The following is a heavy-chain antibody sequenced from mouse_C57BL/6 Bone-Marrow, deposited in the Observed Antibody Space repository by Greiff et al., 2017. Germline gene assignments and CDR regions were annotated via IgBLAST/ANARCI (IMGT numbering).Heavy chain of an antibody. D-gene: IGHD4-1*01. V-gene: IGHV5-6*01. CDR3: ARLSGYYAMDY. CDR1: GFTFSSYG. CDR2: ISSGGSYT. J-gene: IGHJ4*01. Sequence: EVHLVESGGDLVKPGGSLKLSCAASGFTFSSYGMSWVRQTPDKRLEWVATISSGGSYTYYPDSVKGRFTISRDNAKNTLYLQMSSLKSEDTAMYYGARLSGYYAMDYWGQGTSVTVSS.